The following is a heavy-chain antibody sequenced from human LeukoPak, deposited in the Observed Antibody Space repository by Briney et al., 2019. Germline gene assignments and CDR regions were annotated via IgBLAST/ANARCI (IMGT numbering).Heavy chain of an antibody. Sequence: PGGSLRLSCAASGFTFSSYFVSWVRQAPGKGLEWVANIKHDGSEKYYVDSVKGRFTISRDNAKNSLFLQMNSLRAEDTAVYYCAKERIVGATTGYFDYWGQGTLVTVSS. J-gene: IGHJ4*02. V-gene: IGHV3-7*01. D-gene: IGHD1-26*01. CDR3: AKERIVGATTGYFDY. CDR1: GFTFSSYF. CDR2: IKHDGSEK.